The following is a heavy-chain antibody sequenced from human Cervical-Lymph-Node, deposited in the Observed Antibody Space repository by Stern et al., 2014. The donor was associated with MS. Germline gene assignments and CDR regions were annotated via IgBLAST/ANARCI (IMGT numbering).Heavy chain of an antibody. CDR1: AYTFIDNY. CDR3: ARGISGHCLDAFDV. D-gene: IGHD1-26*01. V-gene: IGHV1-2*02. Sequence: VQLVESGAEVKKPGASVKLSCKASAYTFIDNYIHWMRQAPGQGLEWTGWVNTNSGATAFEQNPQGRGTLTRATSLPHAHVELSRLTLDDTALYFCARGISGHCLDAFDVWGQGTMVTVSS. J-gene: IGHJ3*01. CDR2: VNTNSGAT.